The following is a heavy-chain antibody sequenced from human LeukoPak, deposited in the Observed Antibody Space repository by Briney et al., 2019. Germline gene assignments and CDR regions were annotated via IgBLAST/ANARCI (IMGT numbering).Heavy chain of an antibody. CDR3: ARSLRGVIPLGY. V-gene: IGHV1-2*02. CDR1: GYTFIGYY. CDR2: INPNSGGT. Sequence: GAAVKVSCKSSGYTFIGYYMHWVRQAPGQGLEWMGWINPNSGGTNYAQKFRGRVTMTRDTSISTAYMELSRLRSDDTAVYYCARSLRGVIPLGYWGQGTLVTVSS. J-gene: IGHJ4*02. D-gene: IGHD3-10*01.